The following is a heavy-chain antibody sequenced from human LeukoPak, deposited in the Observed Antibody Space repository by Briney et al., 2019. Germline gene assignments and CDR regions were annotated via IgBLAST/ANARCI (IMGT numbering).Heavy chain of an antibody. CDR3: ARSYSSGSYYSPFDP. Sequence: SETLSLICTVSGGSISSFYWSWIRQPPRKGLEWIGYIYYKGNTNYSPSLTSRVTISLDTSKNQFSLKLSSLTAADTAVYYCARSYSSGSYYSPFDPWGQGTLVTVSS. J-gene: IGHJ5*02. D-gene: IGHD3-10*01. CDR1: GGSISSFY. V-gene: IGHV4-59*01. CDR2: IYYKGNT.